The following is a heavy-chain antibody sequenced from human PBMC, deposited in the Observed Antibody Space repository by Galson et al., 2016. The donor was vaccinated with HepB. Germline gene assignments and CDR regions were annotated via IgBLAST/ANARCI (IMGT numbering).Heavy chain of an antibody. D-gene: IGHD3-16*02. CDR2: ISGSSGNT. CDR1: GYSFSAYG. J-gene: IGHJ6*02. V-gene: IGHV1-18*01. Sequence: SVKVSCKASGYSFSAYGVTWVRQAPGQGLEWVGTISGSSGNTNYAQRFQNRVTLTRDTSTTTANLELRSLQTDDPAVYYCAKDVLFDFVWDNYRRGYRFGLDIWGQGTTVTVSS. CDR3: AKDVLFDFVWDNYRRGYRFGLDI.